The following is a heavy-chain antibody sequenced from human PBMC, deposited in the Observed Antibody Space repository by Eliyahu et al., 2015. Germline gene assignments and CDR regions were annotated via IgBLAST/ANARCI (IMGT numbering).Heavy chain of an antibody. D-gene: IGHD5-18*01. CDR3: ARARTAMERETGAHFDY. J-gene: IGHJ4*02. CDR1: GGSFSGYY. CDR2: INHSGST. Sequence: QVQLQQWGAGLLKPSETLSLTCAVYGGSFSGYYWSWIRQPPGKGLEWIGEINHSGSTNYNPSLKSRVTISVDTSKNQFSLKLSSVTAADTAVYYCARARTAMERETGAHFDYWGQGTLVTVSS. V-gene: IGHV4-34*01.